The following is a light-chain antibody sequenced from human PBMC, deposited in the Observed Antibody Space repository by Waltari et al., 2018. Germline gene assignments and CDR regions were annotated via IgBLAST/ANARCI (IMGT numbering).Light chain of an antibody. CDR1: TIGSKR. CDR3: LVWQSTTDHHGV. CDR2: YDS. J-gene: IGLJ2*01. V-gene: IGLV3-21*01. Sequence: SYLVTQSPSVSVAPVETARIPCGGATIGSKRLQWYQQRPGQAPVLVSSYDSDRSSGMPERFSGSNSGNTATLTISWVEADDEADYYCLVWQSTTDHHGVYGGGTKLTVL.